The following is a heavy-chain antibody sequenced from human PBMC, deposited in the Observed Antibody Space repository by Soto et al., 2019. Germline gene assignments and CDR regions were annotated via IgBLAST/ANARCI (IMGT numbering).Heavy chain of an antibody. J-gene: IGHJ4*02. D-gene: IGHD6-19*01. Sequence: PGESLKISCKGSGYSFTSYWIGWVRQMPGKGLEWMGIVYPSDSDTRYSPSFQDQVTISADKSITTAYLQWSSLKAPDTAMYYCATEIAVAGFDYWGQGTLVTVSS. CDR2: VYPSDSDT. CDR1: GYSFTSYW. CDR3: ATEIAVAGFDY. V-gene: IGHV5-51*01.